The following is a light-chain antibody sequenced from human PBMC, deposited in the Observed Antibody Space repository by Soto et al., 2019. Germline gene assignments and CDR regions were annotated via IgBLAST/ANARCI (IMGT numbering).Light chain of an antibody. V-gene: IGKV1-17*03. J-gene: IGKJ5*01. Sequence: DIKMTQSPSAMSASVGDRVTITSRASQGISNYLAWFQQKPGKVPKLLIYAASSLQSGVPSRFSGSGSGTEFTLTISSLEPEESAVYYCQQRSNSPPWITLGQGTRLEIK. CDR1: QGISNY. CDR2: AAS. CDR3: QQRSNSPPWIT.